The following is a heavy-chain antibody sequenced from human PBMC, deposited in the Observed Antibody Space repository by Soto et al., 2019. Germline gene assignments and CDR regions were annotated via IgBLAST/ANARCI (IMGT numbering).Heavy chain of an antibody. J-gene: IGHJ5*02. CDR2: IKQDGSEK. Sequence: GGSLRLSCAASGFTFSSYWMSWVRQAPGKGLEWVANIKQDGSEKYYVDSVKGRFTISRDNAKNSLYLQMNSLRAEDTAVYYCARHSLYYDFWSGYSLGWFDPWGQGTLVTVSS. CDR1: GFTFSSYW. D-gene: IGHD3-3*01. V-gene: IGHV3-7*01. CDR3: ARHSLYYDFWSGYSLGWFDP.